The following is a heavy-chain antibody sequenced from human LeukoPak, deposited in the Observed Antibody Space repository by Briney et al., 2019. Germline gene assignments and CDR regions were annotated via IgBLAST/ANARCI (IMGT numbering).Heavy chain of an antibody. CDR2: ISGGFSST. V-gene: IGHV3-23*01. J-gene: IGHJ4*02. CDR1: GFTFSNYA. Sequence: GGSLRLSCATSGFTFSNYAMNWVRQAPGKGLEWVSAISGGFSSTYYADSVKGRFTISRDNAKNSLYLQMNSLRAEDTAVYYCARVRRGGNYYDSSGYLLPPYFDYWGQGTLVTVSS. CDR3: ARVRRGGNYYDSSGYLLPPYFDY. D-gene: IGHD3-22*01.